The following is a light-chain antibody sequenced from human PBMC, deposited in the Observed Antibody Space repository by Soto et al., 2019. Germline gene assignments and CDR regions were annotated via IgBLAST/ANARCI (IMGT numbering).Light chain of an antibody. V-gene: IGLV2-23*02. CDR3: GSYAGSSTCVYV. CDR1: SSDVGSYNL. CDR2: EVS. J-gene: IGLJ1*01. Sequence: QYVVTAPAWVSASPGESVSISCTGTSSDVGSYNLVSWYQQHPGKAPKLMIYEVSKRPSGVSTRFSGSKSGNTASLTISRLQAEDEADYACGSYAGSSTCVYVFRTRTTFPVL.